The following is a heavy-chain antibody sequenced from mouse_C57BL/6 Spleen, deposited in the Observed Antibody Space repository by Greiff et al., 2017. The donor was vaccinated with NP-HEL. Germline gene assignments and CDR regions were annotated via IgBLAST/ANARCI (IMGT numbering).Heavy chain of an antibody. CDR3: ARGAAQAFYYAMDY. D-gene: IGHD3-2*02. V-gene: IGHV1-55*01. CDR1: GYTFTSYW. Sequence: VQLQQSGAELVKPGASVKMSCKASGYTFTSYWITWVKQRPGQGLEWIGDIYPGSGSTNYNEKFKSKATLTVDTSSSTAYMQLSSLTSEDSAVYYCARGAAQAFYYAMDYWGQGTSVTVSS. CDR2: IYPGSGST. J-gene: IGHJ4*01.